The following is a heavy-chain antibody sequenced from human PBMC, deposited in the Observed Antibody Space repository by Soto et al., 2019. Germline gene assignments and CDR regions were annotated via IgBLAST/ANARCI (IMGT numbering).Heavy chain of an antibody. J-gene: IGHJ4*02. CDR1: GGTFSSYA. Sequence: GASVKVSCKASGGTFSSYAISWVRQAPGQRLEWMGGVIPIFGTANYAQKFQGRVTITADESTSTAYMELSSLRSEDTAVYYCARGQLKATYYYDSSGSYFDYWGQGTLVTVSS. CDR2: VIPIFGTA. CDR3: ARGQLKATYYYDSSGSYFDY. D-gene: IGHD3-22*01. V-gene: IGHV1-69*13.